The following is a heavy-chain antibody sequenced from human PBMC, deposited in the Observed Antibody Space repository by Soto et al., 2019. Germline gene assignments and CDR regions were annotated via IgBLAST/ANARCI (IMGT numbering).Heavy chain of an antibody. CDR3: ARYSSNWFQTEGMDV. D-gene: IGHD6-13*01. Sequence: LSLTCTVSGDSISSYYWNWIRQPAGKGLEWIGRIDASGNSNYNPSLKSRVTMSVDTSKKQFPLKVTSVTAADTAVYYCARYSSNWFQTEGMDVWGQGTTVTVSS. CDR1: GDSISSYY. J-gene: IGHJ6*02. CDR2: IDASGNS. V-gene: IGHV4-4*07.